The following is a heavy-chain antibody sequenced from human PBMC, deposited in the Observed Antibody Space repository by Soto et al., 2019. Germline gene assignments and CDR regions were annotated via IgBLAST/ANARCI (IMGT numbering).Heavy chain of an antibody. CDR3: ARFGSGSSSLDY. V-gene: IGHV4-34*01. CDR1: GGSFSGYY. CDR2: INHSGST. J-gene: IGHJ4*02. D-gene: IGHD3-10*01. Sequence: PSETLSLTCAVYGGSFSGYYWSWIRQPPGKGLEWIGEINHSGSTNYNPSLKSRVTISVDTSKNQFSLKLSSVTAADTAVYYCARFGSGSSSLDYWGQGTLVTVS.